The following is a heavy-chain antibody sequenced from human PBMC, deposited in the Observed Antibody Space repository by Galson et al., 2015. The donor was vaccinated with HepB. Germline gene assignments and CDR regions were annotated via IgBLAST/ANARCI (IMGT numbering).Heavy chain of an antibody. J-gene: IGHJ4*02. D-gene: IGHD1-26*01. V-gene: IGHV3-33*01. CDR2: IWYDGSNK. Sequence: SLRLSCAASGFTFSSYGMHWVRQAPGKGLEWVAVIWYDGSNKYYADSVKGRFTISRDNSKNTLYLQMNSLRAEDTAVYYCAREGPATTYYFDYWGQGTLVTVSS. CDR1: GFTFSSYG. CDR3: AREGPATTYYFDY.